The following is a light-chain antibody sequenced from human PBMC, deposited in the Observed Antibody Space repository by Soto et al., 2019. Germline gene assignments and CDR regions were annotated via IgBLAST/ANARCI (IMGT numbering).Light chain of an antibody. Sequence: EIVMTQAPATLSVSPGERATLSCWASQDIRNDLAWYQQKPGQAPRLLIHGVSTRAAGVPARFSGSRSGTEFTLTISSLQSEDFAVYYCQHYHNWPPLTFGGGTKVEIK. CDR3: QHYHNWPPLT. V-gene: IGKV3-15*01. J-gene: IGKJ4*01. CDR2: GVS. CDR1: QDIRND.